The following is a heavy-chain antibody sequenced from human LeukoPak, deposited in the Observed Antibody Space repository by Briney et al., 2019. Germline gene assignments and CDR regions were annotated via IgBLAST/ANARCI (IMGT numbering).Heavy chain of an antibody. CDR1: GFTFSIYS. D-gene: IGHD1-26*01. J-gene: IGHJ4*02. CDR3: ARDSAELDY. V-gene: IGHV3-21*01. Sequence: GGSLRLSCAASGFTFSIYSMNWVRQAPGKGLEWVSSISSSSSYIHYTDSVKGRFTISRDNAKNSLYLQMSSLTAEDTALYYCARDSAELDYWGQGALVTVSS. CDR2: ISSSSSYI.